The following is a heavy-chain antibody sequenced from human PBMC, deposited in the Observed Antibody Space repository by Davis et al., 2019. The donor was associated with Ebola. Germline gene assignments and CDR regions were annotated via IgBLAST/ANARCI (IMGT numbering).Heavy chain of an antibody. V-gene: IGHV4-4*07. CDR2: IYGSEIT. J-gene: IGHJ4*02. CDR1: GGSISPYY. CDR3: ARRHQEQEDYDFETSDV. D-gene: IGHD3/OR15-3a*01. Sequence: PSETLSLTCTVSGGSISPYYWSWIRQPAGKGLEWIGRIYGSEITTYNPSVKSRVTMSVDTSMNRFSLILTSVTAADTAVYFCARRHQEQEDYDFETSDVWGQGTLVIVSS.